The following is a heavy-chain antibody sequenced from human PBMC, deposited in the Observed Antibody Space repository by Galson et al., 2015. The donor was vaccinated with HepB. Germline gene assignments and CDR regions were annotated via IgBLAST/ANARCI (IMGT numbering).Heavy chain of an antibody. Sequence: SVKVSCKASGYTFTSYYMHWVRQAPGQGLEWMGIINPSGGSTSYAQKFQGRVTMTRDTSTSTVYMELSSLRSEDTAVYYCARANGLLNGWFDPWGQGTLVTVSS. CDR3: ARANGLLNGWFDP. D-gene: IGHD1-26*01. J-gene: IGHJ5*02. CDR1: GYTFTSYY. V-gene: IGHV1-46*01. CDR2: INPSGGST.